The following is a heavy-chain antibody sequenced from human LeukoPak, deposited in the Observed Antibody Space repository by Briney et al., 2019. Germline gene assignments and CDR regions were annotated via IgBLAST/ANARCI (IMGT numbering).Heavy chain of an antibody. CDR3: AREVTTVIYYYYYGMDV. V-gene: IGHV1-69*13. CDR2: IIPIFGTA. J-gene: IGHJ6*02. D-gene: IGHD4-17*01. CDR1: GGTLSSYA. Sequence: GASVKVSCKASGGTLSSYAISWVRQAPGQGLEWMGGIIPIFGTANYAQKFQGRVTITADESTSTAYMELSSLRSEDTAVYYCAREVTTVIYYYYYGMDVWGQGTTVTVSS.